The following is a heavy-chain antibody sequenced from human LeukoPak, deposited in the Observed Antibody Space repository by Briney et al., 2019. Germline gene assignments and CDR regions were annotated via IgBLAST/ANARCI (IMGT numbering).Heavy chain of an antibody. Sequence: SETLSLTCTVSGGSITGYYWSWIRQPPGKGLVWIGFIYNSGSTNYNPSLKSRVTISIDTSKNQFSLKLSSVTAADTALYYCTRAYSSSWHPPDYWGQGTLVTVSS. CDR2: IYNSGST. CDR3: TRAYSSSWHPPDY. CDR1: GGSITGYY. V-gene: IGHV4-59*01. D-gene: IGHD2-2*01. J-gene: IGHJ4*02.